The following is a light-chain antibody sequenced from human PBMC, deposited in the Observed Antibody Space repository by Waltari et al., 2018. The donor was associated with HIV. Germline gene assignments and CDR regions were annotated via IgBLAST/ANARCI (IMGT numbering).Light chain of an antibody. V-gene: IGLV1-40*01. CDR3: QSYDSSLSGSV. CDR1: SSNIGARFD. J-gene: IGLJ3*02. CDR2: GDN. Sequence: QSVLTQPPSVPGAPGQRVTISCPGSSSNIGARFDVHWYQQLPGTAPKLLIYGDNHRPSGVPDRFSGSKSGTSASLAITGLQAEDEADYYCQSYDSSLSGSVFGGGTK.